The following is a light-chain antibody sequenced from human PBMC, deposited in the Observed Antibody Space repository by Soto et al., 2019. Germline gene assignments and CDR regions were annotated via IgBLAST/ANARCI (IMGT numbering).Light chain of an antibody. CDR1: QGISNY. V-gene: IGKV1-27*01. J-gene: IGKJ1*01. CDR3: QMHNSAPTWT. CDR2: AAS. Sequence: DIQMTQSPSSLSASVGDRVTITCRASQGISNYLAWYQQKPGKVPKLLIYAASILYSGVPSRFSGSGSGTDFTLTISSLQPEDVASYYCQMHNSAPTWTFGQGTKVEIK.